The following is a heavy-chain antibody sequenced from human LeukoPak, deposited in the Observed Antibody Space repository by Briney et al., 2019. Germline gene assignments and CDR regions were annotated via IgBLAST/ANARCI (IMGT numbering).Heavy chain of an antibody. Sequence: KAGGSLRLSCAASGFIFSSYSMNWVRQAPGKGLEWVSSISSSSSYIYYADSVKGRFTISRDSAKNSLYLQMNSLRAEDTAVYYCARETTIFGLTYYYGMDVWGQGTTVTVSS. CDR1: GFIFSSYS. D-gene: IGHD3-3*01. CDR2: ISSSSSYI. J-gene: IGHJ6*02. CDR3: ARETTIFGLTYYYGMDV. V-gene: IGHV3-21*01.